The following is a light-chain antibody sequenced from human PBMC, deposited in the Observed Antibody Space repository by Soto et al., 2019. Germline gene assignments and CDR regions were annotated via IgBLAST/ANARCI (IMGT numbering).Light chain of an antibody. Sequence: QSVLTQPPSVSGSPGQSITISCTGTSSDIGRYKFVSWFQQHPGKAPKLMIFEVTNRPSGVPNRFSGSKSGNTASLTISGLQAEDEAIYFCSSSTTTNTLVVFGGGTKLTVL. J-gene: IGLJ2*01. CDR3: SSSTTTNTLVV. CDR1: SSDIGRYKF. CDR2: EVT. V-gene: IGLV2-14*01.